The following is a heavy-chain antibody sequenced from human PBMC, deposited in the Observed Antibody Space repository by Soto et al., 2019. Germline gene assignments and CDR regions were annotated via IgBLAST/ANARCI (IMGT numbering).Heavy chain of an antibody. CDR2: ISGTGGST. V-gene: IGHV3-23*01. CDR3: AKDMVVYCSTGSCDVDS. Sequence: EVQLLESGGGLLQPGGSLRLSCTASGFNFYNYAMTWVRQAPGKGLAWVSAISGTGGSTYYADYVKGRFIISRDNSKNTLYLQMNSLRAEDTALYYCAKDMVVYCSTGSCDVDSWGQGPLVNVSS. CDR1: GFNFYNYA. D-gene: IGHD2-2*01. J-gene: IGHJ4*02.